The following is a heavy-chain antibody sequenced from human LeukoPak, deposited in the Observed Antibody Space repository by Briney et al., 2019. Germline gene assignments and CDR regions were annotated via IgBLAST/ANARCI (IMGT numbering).Heavy chain of an antibody. CDR3: ARSRNCDY. V-gene: IGHV3-23*01. D-gene: IGHD3-10*01. CDR2: ISGSGGST. Sequence: PGGSLRLSCAASGFTFSTYAMSWVRQAPGKGLEWVSAISGSGGSTYQSDSVKGRFTISRDNSRNTLYLQMNSLRAEDTAVYYCARSRNCDYWGQGTLVTVSS. J-gene: IGHJ4*02. CDR1: GFTFSTYA.